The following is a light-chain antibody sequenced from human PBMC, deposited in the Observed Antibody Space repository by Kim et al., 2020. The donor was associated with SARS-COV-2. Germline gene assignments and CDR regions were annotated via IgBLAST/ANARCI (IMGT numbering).Light chain of an antibody. CDR3: SSYAGTNNLL. CDR2: EVS. V-gene: IGLV2-8*01. CDR1: NNDIGAYNY. Sequence: LTQPPSASGSPGQSVAISCTGTNNDIGAYNYVSWYQQHPGKAPKLLIYEVSKRPSGVPDRFSGSKSGNTASLTVSGLQADDEANYYCSSYAGTNNLLFGGGTQLTVL. J-gene: IGLJ2*01.